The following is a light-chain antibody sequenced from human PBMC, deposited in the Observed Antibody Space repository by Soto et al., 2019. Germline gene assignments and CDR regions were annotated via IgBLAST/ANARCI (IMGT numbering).Light chain of an antibody. CDR3: QNYDSYSRT. CDR1: QSISSW. Sequence: DIQMTQSPSTLSASVGDRVTITCRASQSISSWLAWYQQKPGKAPKLLIYDASSLESGVPSRFSGSGSGTEFTLTISSLQPDDFATYYCQNYDSYSRTFGQGTKVDI. J-gene: IGKJ1*01. V-gene: IGKV1-5*01. CDR2: DAS.